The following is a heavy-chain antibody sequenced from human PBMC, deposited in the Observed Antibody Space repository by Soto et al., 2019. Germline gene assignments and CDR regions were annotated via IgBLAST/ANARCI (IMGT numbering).Heavy chain of an antibody. CDR2: ISSSSSYI. D-gene: IGHD3-10*01. CDR1: GFTFSSYA. V-gene: IGHV3-21*01. J-gene: IGHJ4*02. CDR3: ARVVGSGSSDY. Sequence: GGSLRLSCAASGFTFSSYAMSWVRQAPGKGLEWVSSISSSSSYIYYADSVKGRFTISRDNAKNLLFLQMNSLIAEDTAVYYCARVVGSGSSDYWGQGTLVTVSS.